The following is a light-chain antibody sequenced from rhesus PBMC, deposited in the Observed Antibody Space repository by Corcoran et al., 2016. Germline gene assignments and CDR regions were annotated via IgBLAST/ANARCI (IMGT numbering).Light chain of an antibody. Sequence: DVVMTQSPLSLPVTPGQPASFSCRSSQSLLHSNGHTYLSWNLPQPGQPQRRLIYTVSIRDSGVPDRFNGSGAGTDVTLKISRVEAEDVGVYYGMQGTHWPLTFGGGTKVEIK. V-gene: IGKV2-64*01. CDR3: MQGTHWPLT. CDR1: QSLLHSNGHTY. J-gene: IGKJ4*01. CDR2: TVS.